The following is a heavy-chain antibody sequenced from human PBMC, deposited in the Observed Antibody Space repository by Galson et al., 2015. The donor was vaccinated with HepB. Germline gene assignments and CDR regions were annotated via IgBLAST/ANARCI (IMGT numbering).Heavy chain of an antibody. CDR3: ARDSQDYYYGMDV. J-gene: IGHJ6*02. CDR2: INSDGSST. Sequence: SLRLSCAASGFTFSSYWMHWVRQAPGKGLVWVSRINSDGSSTSYADSVKGRFTISRDNAKNTLYLQMNSLRAEDTAVYYCARDSQDYYYGMDVWGQGTTVTVSS. V-gene: IGHV3-74*01. CDR1: GFTFSSYW.